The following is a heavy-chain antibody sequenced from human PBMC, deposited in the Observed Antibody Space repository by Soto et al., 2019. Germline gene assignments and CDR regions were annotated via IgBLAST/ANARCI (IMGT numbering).Heavy chain of an antibody. CDR3: AKDRGSRLGTLFDY. Sequence: GGSLRLSCAASGFTFSSYGMHWVRQAPGKGLEWVAVISYDGSNKYYADSVKGRFTISRVNSKNTLYLQMNSLRAEDTAVYYCAKDRGSRLGTLFDYWGQGTLVTVSS. V-gene: IGHV3-30*18. CDR1: GFTFSSYG. D-gene: IGHD7-27*01. J-gene: IGHJ4*02. CDR2: ISYDGSNK.